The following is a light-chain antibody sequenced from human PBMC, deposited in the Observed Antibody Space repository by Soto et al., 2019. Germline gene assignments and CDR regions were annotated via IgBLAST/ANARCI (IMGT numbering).Light chain of an antibody. Sequence: QSALTQPRSVSGSPGQSVTISCTGTSSDVGGYNYVSWYQQHPGKAPKLMIYDVIKRPSGVPDRFSGSKSGNTASLTISGLQAEDDGDYYCCSYVGTRNVVFGGGTKLTVL. CDR3: CSYVGTRNVV. V-gene: IGLV2-11*01. J-gene: IGLJ2*01. CDR1: SSDVGGYNY. CDR2: DVI.